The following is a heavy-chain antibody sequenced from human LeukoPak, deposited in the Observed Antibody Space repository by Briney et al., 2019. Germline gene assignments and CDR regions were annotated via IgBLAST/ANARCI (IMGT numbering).Heavy chain of an antibody. CDR1: GGSFSGYY. CDR2: INHSGST. Sequence: PSETLSLTCAVYGGSFSGYYWSWIRQPPGKGLEWIGEINHSGSTNYNPSLKSRVTISVDTSKNQFSLKLSSVSAADTAVYYCARVPFMGHWGQGTLVTVSS. CDR3: ARVPFMGH. D-gene: IGHD1-1*01. J-gene: IGHJ4*02. V-gene: IGHV4-34*01.